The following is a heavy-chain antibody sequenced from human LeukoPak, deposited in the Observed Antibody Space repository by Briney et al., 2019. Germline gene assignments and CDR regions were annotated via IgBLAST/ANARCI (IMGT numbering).Heavy chain of an antibody. CDR3: ARHLSSGSGSYYGRFDS. D-gene: IGHD3-10*01. CDR2: IYYTGGT. J-gene: IGHJ4*02. Sequence: PSGTLSLTCTVSGGSISGYYWSWIRQTPTKGLEWIGYIYYTGGTNYNPSLKSRVTISVDTSKNHFSLKLSSVTAADTAVYYCARHLSSGSGSYYGRFDSWGQGTLVTVSS. CDR1: GGSISGYY. V-gene: IGHV4-59*08.